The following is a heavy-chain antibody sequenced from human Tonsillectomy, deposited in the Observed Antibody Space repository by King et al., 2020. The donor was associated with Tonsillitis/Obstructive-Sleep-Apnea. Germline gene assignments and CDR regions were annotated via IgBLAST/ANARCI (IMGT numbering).Heavy chain of an antibody. CDR1: GFTFSSYA. CDR2: ISDSGVGT. D-gene: IGHD6-19*01. V-gene: IGHV3-23*04. J-gene: IGHJ6*03. Sequence: VQLVESGGGLVQPGGSLRTSCAVSGFTFSSYAMSWVRQAPGKGLEWVAAISDSGVGTHYADSVKGRFTISRDNSKNTLYLQMNSLKVEATAVYYCAGGPAGADYYYMDVWGKGPTVTVSS. CDR3: AGGPAGADYYYMDV.